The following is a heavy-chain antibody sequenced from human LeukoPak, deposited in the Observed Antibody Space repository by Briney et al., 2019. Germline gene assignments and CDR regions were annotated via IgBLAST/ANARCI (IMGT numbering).Heavy chain of an antibody. CDR1: GFTFSSHL. J-gene: IGHJ4*02. CDR2: ISSDGTYT. V-gene: IGHV3-74*01. Sequence: GGSLRLSCAASGFTFSSHLMHWVRQAPGKGLVWVSRISSDGTYTNYADSVRGRFTISGDNAKNTLYLQMNSLRAEDTAVYYCARGPGSSGSYYVGDFWGQGTLVTVSS. CDR3: ARGPGSSGSYYVGDF. D-gene: IGHD1-26*01.